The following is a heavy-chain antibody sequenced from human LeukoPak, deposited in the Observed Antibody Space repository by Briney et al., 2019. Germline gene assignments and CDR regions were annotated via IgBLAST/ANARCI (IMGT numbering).Heavy chain of an antibody. CDR2: ISSNGGST. Sequence: GGSLRLSCAASGFTFSSYAMHWVRQAPGKGLEYVSAISSNGGSTYYANSVKGRFTISRGNSKNTLYLQMGSLRAEDMAVYYCRYSSSWFDYWGQGTLVTVSS. CDR1: GFTFSSYA. D-gene: IGHD6-13*01. V-gene: IGHV3-64*01. CDR3: RYSSSWFDY. J-gene: IGHJ4*02.